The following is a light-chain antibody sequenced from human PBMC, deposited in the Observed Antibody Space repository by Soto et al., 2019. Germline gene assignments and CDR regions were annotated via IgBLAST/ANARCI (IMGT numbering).Light chain of an antibody. CDR3: LQDHKYPYT. Sequence: EILMTQSPDSLSVSPGETATLSCRASQSLNTDLAWYQQKPGQAPRLLLYGASTRATGISTRFSGGGSGTEFTLTISGLQSEDSAVYYCLQDHKYPYTFGQGTTVDI. V-gene: IGKV3-15*01. J-gene: IGKJ2*01. CDR2: GAS. CDR1: QSLNTD.